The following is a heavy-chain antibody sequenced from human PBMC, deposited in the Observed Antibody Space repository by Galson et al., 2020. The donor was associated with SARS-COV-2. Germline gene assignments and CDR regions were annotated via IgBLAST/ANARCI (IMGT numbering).Heavy chain of an antibody. J-gene: IGHJ6*03. Sequence: GESLKISCKTSGYSFTSYCIGWVRQMPGKGLEWMGIIYPGDSHTRYSPSFQGQVTISADKSISTAYLQWSSLKASDTAMYYCARVAADFVVAPSYYYYYMDVWGKGTTVTVSS. CDR1: GYSFTSYC. V-gene: IGHV5-51*01. CDR3: ARVAADFVVAPSYYYYYMDV. D-gene: IGHD2-2*01. CDR2: IYPGDSHT.